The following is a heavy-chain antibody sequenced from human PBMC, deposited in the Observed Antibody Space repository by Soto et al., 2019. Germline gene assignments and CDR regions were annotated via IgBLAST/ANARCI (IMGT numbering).Heavy chain of an antibody. CDR1: GFTFSGSA. J-gene: IGHJ5*02. CDR2: IRSKANSYAT. V-gene: IGHV3-73*01. D-gene: IGHD2-15*01. CDR3: TRQVVAESHGADNWFDP. Sequence: EVQLAESGGGLVQPGGSLKLSCAASGFTFSGSAMHWVRQASGKGLEWVGRIRSKANSYATAYAASVKGRFTISRDDSKNTAYLQMNSLKTEDTAVYYCTRQVVAESHGADNWFDPCGQGTLVTVSS.